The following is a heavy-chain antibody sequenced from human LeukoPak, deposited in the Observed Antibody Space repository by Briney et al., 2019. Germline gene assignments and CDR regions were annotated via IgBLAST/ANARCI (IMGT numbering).Heavy chain of an antibody. D-gene: IGHD3-22*01. CDR1: GGSISSYY. CDR3: ARQGVVVIGDAFDI. J-gene: IGHJ3*02. CDR2: IHYSGGIT. V-gene: IGHV4-59*01. Sequence: PSETLSLTCTVSGGSISSYYWSWIRQPPGKGLEWIGYIHYSGGITYYNPSLKSRVTISVDTSKNQFSLSLSSVTAADTAVYYCARQGVVVIGDAFDIWGQGTMVTVSS.